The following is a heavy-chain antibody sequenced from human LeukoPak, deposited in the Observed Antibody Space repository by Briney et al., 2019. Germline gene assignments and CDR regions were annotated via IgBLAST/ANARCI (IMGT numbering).Heavy chain of an antibody. Sequence: ASETLSLTCTVSGDSMSSYYWSWIRQPPGKGLEWIGYIYYSGSTTYNPSLKSRVTISVDTSKNQFSLKLSSVTAADTAVYYCARHGYSGYGFDSWGQGILVTVSS. D-gene: IGHD5-12*01. CDR3: ARHGYSGYGFDS. V-gene: IGHV4-59*08. J-gene: IGHJ4*02. CDR1: GDSMSSYY. CDR2: IYYSGST.